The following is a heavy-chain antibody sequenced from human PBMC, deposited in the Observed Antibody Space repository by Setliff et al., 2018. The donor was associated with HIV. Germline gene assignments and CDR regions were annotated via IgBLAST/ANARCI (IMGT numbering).Heavy chain of an antibody. D-gene: IGHD3-22*01. CDR2: IYTNGNT. CDR1: GGSISRGSYY. CDR3: ARGDPGDYDRKFDH. J-gene: IGHJ4*02. Sequence: KASETLSLTCTVSGGSISRGSYYWSWIRQPAGKGLEWIGRIYTNGNTNYNPSLKSRVTVSADTSKNQFSLKLTSVTAADTAVYYCARGDPGDYDRKFDHWGQGALVTVSS. V-gene: IGHV4-61*02.